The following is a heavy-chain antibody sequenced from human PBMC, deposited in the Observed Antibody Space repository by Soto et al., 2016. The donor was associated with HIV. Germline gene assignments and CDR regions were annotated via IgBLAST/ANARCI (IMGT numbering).Heavy chain of an antibody. D-gene: IGHD3-16*01. Sequence: QVQLQESGPGLVKPSETLSLTCAVSGYSISSGYYWGWIRQPPGKGLEWIGSIYHSGSTYYNPSLKSRVTISVDTSKNQFSLKLSSVTAADTAVYYCARDPGGAQPLNWFDPWGQGTLVTVSS. CDR2: IYHSGST. CDR3: ARDPGGAQPLNWFDP. V-gene: IGHV4-38-2*02. CDR1: GYSISSGYY. J-gene: IGHJ5*02.